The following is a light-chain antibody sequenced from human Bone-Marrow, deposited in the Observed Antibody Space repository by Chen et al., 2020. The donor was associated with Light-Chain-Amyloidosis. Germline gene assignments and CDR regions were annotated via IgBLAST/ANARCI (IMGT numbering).Light chain of an antibody. Sequence: QSALTQPASVPGTPGQSITSSFTGTSIDVGGDNHVSWYQQHPDKAPKLIIYEVTNRPSWVPDRFSGSKSDNTASLTISGLQTEDEADYFCSSYTITNTLVFGSGTRVTVL. CDR1: SIDVGGDNH. V-gene: IGLV2-14*01. J-gene: IGLJ1*01. CDR2: EVT. CDR3: SSYTITNTLV.